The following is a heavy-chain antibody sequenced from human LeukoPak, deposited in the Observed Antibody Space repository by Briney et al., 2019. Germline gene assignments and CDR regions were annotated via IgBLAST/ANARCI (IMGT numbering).Heavy chain of an antibody. CDR1: GGSISSYC. CDR3: ASTPHRYCGSTSCYTDY. CDR2: IYYSGST. J-gene: IGHJ4*02. D-gene: IGHD2-2*02. V-gene: IGHV4-59*01. Sequence: SETLSLTCTVSGGSISSYCWSWIRQPPGKGLEWVGYIYYSGSTNYNPSLKSRVNISVEKSKNQFSLKLSSVTAADTAVYYCASTPHRYCGSTSCYTDYWGQGTLVTVSS.